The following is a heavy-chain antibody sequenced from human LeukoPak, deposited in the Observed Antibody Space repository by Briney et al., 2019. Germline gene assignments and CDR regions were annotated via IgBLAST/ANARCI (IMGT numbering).Heavy chain of an antibody. V-gene: IGHV3-33*01. J-gene: IGHJ6*03. CDR1: GFTFSSFG. Sequence: GRSLRLSCAASGFTFSSFGMHWVSQAPGKGLEWVAHIWDDGSSKNYADSVKGRFTISRDNSKNTLYLQTDSLRVDDTAVYYCVRDRDYSAGFPYYYMDVWGTGTTVTVSS. CDR3: VRDRDYSAGFPYYYMDV. D-gene: IGHD4-11*01. CDR2: IWDDGSSK.